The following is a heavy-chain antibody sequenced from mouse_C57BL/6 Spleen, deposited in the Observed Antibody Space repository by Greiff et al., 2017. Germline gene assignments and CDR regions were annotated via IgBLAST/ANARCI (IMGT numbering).Heavy chain of an antibody. V-gene: IGHV1-72*01. CDR1: GYTFTSYW. D-gene: IGHD2-4*01. Sequence: QVQLQQPGAELVKPGASVKLSCKASGYTFTSYWMHWVKQRPGRGLEWIGRIDPNSGGTKYNEKFKSKATLTVDKPSSTAYMQLSSLTSEDTAVYDCARPFYYEYDGDYYAIDYWGQGTSVTVSS. CDR2: IDPNSGGT. CDR3: ARPFYYEYDGDYYAIDY. J-gene: IGHJ4*01.